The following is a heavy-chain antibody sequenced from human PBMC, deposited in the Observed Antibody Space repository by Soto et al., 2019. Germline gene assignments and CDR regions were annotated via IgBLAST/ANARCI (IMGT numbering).Heavy chain of an antibody. Sequence: SEPLSLTCAVDGGSCSGYYWSWIRQPPGKGLDWIGEINHSGSTNYNPSLKSRVTISVDPSKNQFSLKLSSVTAADTAVYYCARGGRYSSSWYPTTRMPRNYNWFDPWGQGTLVTVSS. V-gene: IGHV4-34*01. CDR1: GGSCSGYY. D-gene: IGHD6-13*01. CDR2: INHSGST. CDR3: ARGGRYSSSWYPTTRMPRNYNWFDP. J-gene: IGHJ5*02.